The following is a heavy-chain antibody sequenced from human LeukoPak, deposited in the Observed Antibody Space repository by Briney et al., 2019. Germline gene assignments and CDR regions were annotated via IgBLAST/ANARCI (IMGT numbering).Heavy chain of an antibody. D-gene: IGHD2-2*01. V-gene: IGHV3-7*01. CDR3: ARDGVQAAMTLGY. J-gene: IGHJ4*02. CDR1: GFTFSSYW. Sequence: PGGSLRLSCAASGFTFSSYWMSWVRQAPGKGLEWVANVKQDESEKYYVDSVKGRFTISRDNAKNSLYLQMNSLRAEDTAVYYCARDGVQAAMTLGYWGQGTLVTVSS. CDR2: VKQDESEK.